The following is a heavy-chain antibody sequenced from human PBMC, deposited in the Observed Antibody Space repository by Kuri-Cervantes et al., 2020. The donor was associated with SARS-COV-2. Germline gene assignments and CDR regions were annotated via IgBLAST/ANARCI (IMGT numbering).Heavy chain of an antibody. CDR1: GFTVSSNY. CDR3: ARAKTTVVTLNDAFDI. V-gene: IGHV3-66*01. D-gene: IGHD4-23*01. J-gene: IGHJ3*02. CDR2: IYSGGST. Sequence: GGSLRLSCAASGFTVSSNYMSWVRQAPGKGLEWVSVIYSGGSTYYADPVKGRFTISRDNSKNTLYLQMNSLRAEDTAVYYCARAKTTVVTLNDAFDIWGQGTMVTVSS.